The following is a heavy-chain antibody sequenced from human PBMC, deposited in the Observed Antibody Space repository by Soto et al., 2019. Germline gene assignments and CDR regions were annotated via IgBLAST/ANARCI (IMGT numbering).Heavy chain of an antibody. J-gene: IGHJ5*02. V-gene: IGHV3-11*05. D-gene: IGHD3-10*01. CDR1: GFTFSDYY. CDR3: ARDHKPRSGSPPGFDP. CDR2: ISSSSSYT. Sequence: PGGSLRLSCAASGFTFSDYYMSWIRQAPGKGLEWVSYISSSSSYTNYADSVKGRFTISRDNAKNSLYLQMNSLRAEDTAVYYCARDHKPRSGSPPGFDPWGQGTLVTVSS.